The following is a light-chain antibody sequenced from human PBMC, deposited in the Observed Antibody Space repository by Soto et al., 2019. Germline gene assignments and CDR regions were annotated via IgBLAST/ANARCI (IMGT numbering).Light chain of an antibody. CDR1: QTISSW. Sequence: DIQMTQSPFTLSASVGDRVTISCRAGQTISSWLAWYQHKPGKDPKLLNYKAPTLQAGVQPRFSGSGSGTEFTPAISTLQPDDFAPSFCQQYSRYPWTFGQGTKVEIK. V-gene: IGKV1-5*03. CDR3: QQYSRYPWT. CDR2: KAP. J-gene: IGKJ1*01.